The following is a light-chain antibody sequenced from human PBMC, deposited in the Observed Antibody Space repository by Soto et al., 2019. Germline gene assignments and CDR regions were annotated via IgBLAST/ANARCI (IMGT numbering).Light chain of an antibody. CDR1: SSNIRRKY. CDR2: SNS. V-gene: IGLV1-47*02. J-gene: IGLJ1*01. Sequence: QSVLTQPPSASGTPGQRVTIYCSGGSSNIRRKYVNWYHQLPGTAPKFLIYSNSQRPSGVPDRFSGSKSGSSASLAISGVRSEDEADYYCAAWDDSLSGEVFGIGTKVTVL. CDR3: AAWDDSLSGEV.